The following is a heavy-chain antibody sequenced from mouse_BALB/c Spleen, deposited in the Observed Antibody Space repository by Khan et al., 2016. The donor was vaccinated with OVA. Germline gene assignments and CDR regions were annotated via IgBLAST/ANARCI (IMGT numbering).Heavy chain of an antibody. D-gene: IGHD1-3*01. J-gene: IGHJ3*01. Sequence: QVQLQQSGAELVRPGVSVKISCKGSGYTFTDFAMHWVKQSHAKSLEWIGVISTYYGAANYNQKFKGKATVTVDKSSSTAYMELARLTSEDSAIYYCARGSGNSRFAYWGQGTLVTVSA. CDR3: ARGSGNSRFAY. CDR2: ISTYYGAA. CDR1: GYTFTDFA. V-gene: IGHV1S137*01.